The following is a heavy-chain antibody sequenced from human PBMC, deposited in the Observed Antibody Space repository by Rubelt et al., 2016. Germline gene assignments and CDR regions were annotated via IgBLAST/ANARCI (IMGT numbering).Heavy chain of an antibody. Sequence: GTTGYAQKFQGRVTITRDTSASTAYMELSSLRSEDTAVYYCARGQVTFGGVIDIFDYWGQGTLVTVSS. CDR3: ARGQVTFGGVIDIFDY. V-gene: IGHV1-3*01. CDR2: GTT. D-gene: IGHD3-16*02. J-gene: IGHJ4*02.